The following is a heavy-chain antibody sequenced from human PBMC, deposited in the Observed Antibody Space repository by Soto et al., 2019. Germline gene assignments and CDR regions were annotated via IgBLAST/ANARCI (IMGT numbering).Heavy chain of an antibody. CDR3: ARGYSSSWYFDY. J-gene: IGHJ4*02. CDR2: INHSGST. Sequence: SETLSLTCAVYGGSFSGYYWSWIRQPPGKGLEWIGEINHSGSTNYNPSLKSRVTISVDTSKNQFSLKLSSVTAADTAVYYCARGYSSSWYFDYWGQGTLVTVSS. CDR1: GGSFSGYY. V-gene: IGHV4-34*01. D-gene: IGHD6-13*01.